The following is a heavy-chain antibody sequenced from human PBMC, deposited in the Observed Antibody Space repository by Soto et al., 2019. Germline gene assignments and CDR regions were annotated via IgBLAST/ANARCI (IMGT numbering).Heavy chain of an antibody. CDR2: INAGNGNT. D-gene: IGHD3-10*01. V-gene: IGHV1-3*01. Sequence: QVQLVQSGAEVKKPGASVKVSCKTSGYTFTSYAMHWVRQAPGQRLEWMGWINAGNGNTKYSQKFQGRVTITRDTSASTAYMELSSLRSEDTAVYYCARDQGSGSYSLYYYFDYWGQGPLVTVSS. CDR1: GYTFTSYA. CDR3: ARDQGSGSYSLYYYFDY. J-gene: IGHJ4*02.